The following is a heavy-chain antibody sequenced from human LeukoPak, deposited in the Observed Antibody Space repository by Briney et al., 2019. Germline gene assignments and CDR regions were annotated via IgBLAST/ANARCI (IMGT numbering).Heavy chain of an antibody. CDR3: ARVQGFGELFPVYFDY. J-gene: IGHJ4*02. V-gene: IGHV4-61*02. Sequence: PSETLSLTCTVSGDSISSGIYFWTWIRQPAGKGLEWIGRIYTSGSTNYNPSLKSRVTISVDTSKNQFSLKLSSVTAADTAVYYCARVQGFGELFPVYFDYWGQGTLVTVSS. CDR1: GDSISSGIYF. CDR2: IYTSGST. D-gene: IGHD3-10*01.